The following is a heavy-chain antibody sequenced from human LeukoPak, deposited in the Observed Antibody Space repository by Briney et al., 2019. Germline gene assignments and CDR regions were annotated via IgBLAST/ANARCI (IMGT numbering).Heavy chain of an antibody. CDR2: INAGNGNT. Sequence: ASVKVSCKPSGYTFTNYGMHWVRQAPRQSLEWMGWINAGNGNTKYSQKFQGRVTITRDTSASTAYMELSSLRSEDTAVYYCARVGATQLGFDYWGQGTLVTVSS. CDR1: GYTFTNYG. J-gene: IGHJ4*02. D-gene: IGHD1-26*01. CDR3: ARVGATQLGFDY. V-gene: IGHV1-3*01.